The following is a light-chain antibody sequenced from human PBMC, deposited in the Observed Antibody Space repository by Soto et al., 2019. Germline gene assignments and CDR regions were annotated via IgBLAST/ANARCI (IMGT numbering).Light chain of an antibody. Sequence: QSVLTQPASVSGSPGQSITISCAGTGSYVGAYNLVAGYQQHPGKAPKLIIFEVNTRPSGISNRVSGSKSGDTASLAISGHQAEAEPDYFCCSYVGAVVSVFGTGNRVPVL. J-gene: IGLJ1*01. CDR3: CSYVGAVVSV. V-gene: IGLV2-23*02. CDR2: EVN. CDR1: GSYVGAYNL.